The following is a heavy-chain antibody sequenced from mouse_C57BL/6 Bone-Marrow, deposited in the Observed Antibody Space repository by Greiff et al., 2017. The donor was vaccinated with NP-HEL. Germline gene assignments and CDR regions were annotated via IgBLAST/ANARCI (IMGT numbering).Heavy chain of an antibody. CDR2: ISSGGSYT. CDR3: ARRLADYGSSYVYAMDY. V-gene: IGHV5-6*01. Sequence: EVQLVESGGDLVKPGGSLKLSCAASGFTFSSYGMSWVRQTPDKRLEWVATISSGGSYTYYPDSVKGRVTISRDNAKNTLYLQMSSLKSEDTAIYYCARRLADYGSSYVYAMDYWGQGTSVTVSS. CDR1: GFTFSSYG. J-gene: IGHJ4*01. D-gene: IGHD1-1*01.